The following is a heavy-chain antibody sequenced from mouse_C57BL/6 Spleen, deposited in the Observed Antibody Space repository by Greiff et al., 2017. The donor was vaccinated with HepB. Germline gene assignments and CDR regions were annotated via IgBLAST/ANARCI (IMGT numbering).Heavy chain of an antibody. CDR1: GYTFTSYW. Sequence: VQLQQPGAELVMPGASVKLSCKASGYTFTSYWMHWVKQRPGQGLEWIGEIDPSDSYTNYNQKFKGKSTLTVDKSSSTAYMQRSSLTSEDSAVYYCARRSNYEGYAMDYWGQGTSVTVSS. CDR2: IDPSDSYT. J-gene: IGHJ4*01. V-gene: IGHV1-69*01. D-gene: IGHD2-5*01. CDR3: ARRSNYEGYAMDY.